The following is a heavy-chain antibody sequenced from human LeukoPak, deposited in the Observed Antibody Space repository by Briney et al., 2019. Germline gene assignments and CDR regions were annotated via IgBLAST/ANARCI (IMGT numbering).Heavy chain of an antibody. CDR2: IYYSGST. CDR3: ARLDYYDSSGYYRHAEYFQH. Sequence: WIRQHPGKGLEWIGYIYYSGSTYYNPSLKSRVTISVDTSKNQFSLKLSSVTAADTAVYYCARLDYYDSSGYYRHAEYFQHWGQGTLVTVSS. V-gene: IGHV4-31*02. D-gene: IGHD3-22*01. J-gene: IGHJ1*01.